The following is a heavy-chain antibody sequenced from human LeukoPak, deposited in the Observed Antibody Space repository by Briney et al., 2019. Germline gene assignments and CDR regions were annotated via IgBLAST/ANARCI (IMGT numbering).Heavy chain of an antibody. D-gene: IGHD3-16*01. J-gene: IGHJ5*02. V-gene: IGHV4-61*08. Sequence: SETLSLTCTVSGGSVSSSGSYWSWIRQPPGKGLEWFAYIYYSGSTTYNPSLKSRVIISVDTSKNQFSLRLSSVTAADTAVYYCARSNSFYYDSWGQGTLITVSS. CDR2: IYYSGST. CDR3: ARSNSFYYDS. CDR1: GGSVSSSGSY.